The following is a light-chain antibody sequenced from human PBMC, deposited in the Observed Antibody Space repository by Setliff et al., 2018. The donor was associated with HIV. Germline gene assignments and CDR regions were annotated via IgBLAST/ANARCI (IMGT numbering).Light chain of an antibody. V-gene: IGLV2-23*02. CDR1: SSDVGSYNL. CDR3: SSYTGSDTFDV. J-gene: IGLJ1*01. Sequence: QSALTQPASVSGSPGQSITISCTGTSSDVGSYNLVSWYQQRPGKAPKLIMYEVTKWPSGISDRFSGSKSGNTASLTISGLQADDEATYFCSSYTGSDTFDVFGTGTKVTVL. CDR2: EVT.